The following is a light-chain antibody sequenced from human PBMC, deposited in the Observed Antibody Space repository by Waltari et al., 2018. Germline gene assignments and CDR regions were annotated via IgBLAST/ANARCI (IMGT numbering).Light chain of an antibody. CDR3: QQYFKTPLT. CDR2: WAS. J-gene: IGKJ4*01. Sequence: DIVMTQSPDSLTVSLGERATINCKSSQTILYSSSNKNYLAWHQQKPRQPPKLLIYWASTRESGVPDRFSGTGSGTDFTLTISRLQAEDVAVYYCQQYFKTPLTFGGGTKVEIK. CDR1: QTILYSSSNKNY. V-gene: IGKV4-1*01.